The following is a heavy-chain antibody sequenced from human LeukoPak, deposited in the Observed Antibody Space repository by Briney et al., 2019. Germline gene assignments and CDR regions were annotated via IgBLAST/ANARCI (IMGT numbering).Heavy chain of an antibody. CDR3: ARGPKVPAPTYYFDY. Sequence: GGSLRLSCAASGFTFSTYAMTWVRQAPGKGLEWVSALSGSGASTFHADSVKGRFTISRDSSKNTLYLQMNSLRDEDTAVYYCARGPKVPAPTYYFDYWGQGILVTVSS. J-gene: IGHJ4*02. V-gene: IGHV3-23*01. CDR2: LSGSGAST. D-gene: IGHD2-2*01. CDR1: GFTFSTYA.